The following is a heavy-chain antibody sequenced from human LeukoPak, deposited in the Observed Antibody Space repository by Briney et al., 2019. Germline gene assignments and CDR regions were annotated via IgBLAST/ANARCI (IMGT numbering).Heavy chain of an antibody. V-gene: IGHV3-30*18. D-gene: IGHD5-18*01. CDR3: AKDLFFGRYGKGFDY. CDR1: GFTFSSYG. J-gene: IGHJ4*02. Sequence: GGSLRLSCAASGFTFSSYGMHWVRQAPGKGLEWVAVISYDGSNKYYADLVNGRFTISRDNSKNTLYLQMNSLRAEDTAVYYCAKDLFFGRYGKGFDYWGQGTLVTVSS. CDR2: ISYDGSNK.